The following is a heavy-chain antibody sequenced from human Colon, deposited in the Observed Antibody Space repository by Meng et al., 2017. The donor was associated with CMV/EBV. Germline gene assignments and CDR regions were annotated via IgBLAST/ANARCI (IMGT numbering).Heavy chain of an antibody. CDR1: GFSFSTYG. CDR2: IWNNGRDS. V-gene: IGHV3-33*01. CDR3: ARDGFTGYAGWFDP. D-gene: IGHD5-12*01. J-gene: IGHJ5*02. Sequence: GESLKFSCAASGFSFSTYGMHWVRQAPGKGPEWVAVIWNNGRDSYYAASVKGRFTISRDNSKNTLYLQMNSLRVEDTAVYYCARDGFTGYAGWFDPWGQGTQVTVSS.